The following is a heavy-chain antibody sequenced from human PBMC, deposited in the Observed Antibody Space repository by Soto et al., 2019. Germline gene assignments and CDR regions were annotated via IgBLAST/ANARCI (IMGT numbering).Heavy chain of an antibody. CDR2: IIPIFGTA. V-gene: IGHV1-69*13. Sequence: SVKVSCKASGGTFTNYAFSWVRQAPGQGLEWLGGIIPIFGTADYAQKFQGRVTITADEPTSTVHMELSSLRSDDTAVYYCARVGDGSGSQQYHNGLAVWCQGATVTFSS. CDR3: ARVGDGSGSQQYHNGLAV. D-gene: IGHD3-10*01. CDR1: GGTFTNYA. J-gene: IGHJ6*02.